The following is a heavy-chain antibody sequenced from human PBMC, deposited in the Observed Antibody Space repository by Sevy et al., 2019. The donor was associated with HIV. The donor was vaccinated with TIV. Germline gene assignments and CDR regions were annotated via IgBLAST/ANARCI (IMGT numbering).Heavy chain of an antibody. CDR2: ISGSGGST. V-gene: IGHV3-23*01. CDR1: GFTFSSYA. CDR3: ARSSGSYDTYYFDY. Sequence: GGCLRLSCAASGFTFSSYAMSWVRQAPGKGLEWVSAISGSGGSTYYADSVKGRFTISRDNSKNTLYLQMNSLRAEDTAVYYCARSSGSYDTYYFDYWGQGTLVTVSS. D-gene: IGHD1-26*01. J-gene: IGHJ4*02.